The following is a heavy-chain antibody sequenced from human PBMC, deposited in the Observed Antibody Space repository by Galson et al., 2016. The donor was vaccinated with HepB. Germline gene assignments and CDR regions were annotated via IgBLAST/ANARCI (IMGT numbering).Heavy chain of an antibody. V-gene: IGHV5-10-1*01. CDR3: AGSITSAGTPFSYGMDV. D-gene: IGHD6-13*01. CDR2: IDPSDSYT. CDR1: GYSFTSYW. J-gene: IGHJ6*02. Sequence: QSGAEVKKPGESLIISCKTSGYSFTSYWITWVRQMPGKVLEWMGRIDPSDSYTSYKSAFQGHVTISVDKSISTVYLQWSSLKASDTAMYYCAGSITSAGTPFSYGMDVWGQATTVTVS.